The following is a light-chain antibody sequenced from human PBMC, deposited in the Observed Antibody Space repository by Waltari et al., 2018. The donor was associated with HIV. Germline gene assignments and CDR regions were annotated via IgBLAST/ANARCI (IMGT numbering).Light chain of an antibody. CDR2: YND. V-gene: IGLV1-36*01. CDR3: ATWDDILNGPV. Sequence: QSVLTQPPSVSDAPRQRVTISCAGTYPNIGNHPVTWYQQVPGKTPRLLIYYNDLLSSGVSDRFSGSKSGTSASLAISVLQSEDEADYYCATWDDILNGPVFGGGTKLTVL. CDR1: YPNIGNHP. J-gene: IGLJ2*01.